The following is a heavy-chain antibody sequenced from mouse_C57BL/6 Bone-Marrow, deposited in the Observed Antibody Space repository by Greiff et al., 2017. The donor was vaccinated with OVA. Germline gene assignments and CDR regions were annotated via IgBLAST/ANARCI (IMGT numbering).Heavy chain of an antibody. J-gene: IGHJ4*01. CDR3: TTDWDESAYAMDY. CDR1: GFNIKDYY. V-gene: IGHV14-1*01. Sequence: VQLKQSGAELVRPGASVKLSCTASGFNIKDYYMHWVRQRPEQGLEWIGRIDPEDGDTEYAPKFQGKATMTADTTSNTAYLQLSSLTSEDTAVYYCTTDWDESAYAMDYWGQGTSVTVSS. CDR2: IDPEDGDT. D-gene: IGHD4-1*01.